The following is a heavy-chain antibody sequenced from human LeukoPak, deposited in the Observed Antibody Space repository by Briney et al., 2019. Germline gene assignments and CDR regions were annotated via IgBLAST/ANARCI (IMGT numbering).Heavy chain of an antibody. CDR1: GYSFSTYW. Sequence: GESLKISCKGSGYSFSTYWIAWVRQMPGKGLEWMGIIYPGDSDTRYSPSFQGQVTISADKSISTAYLQWSSLKASDTAMYYCARRRPLTINDAFDIWGQGTMVTVSS. D-gene: IGHD3-9*01. CDR3: ARRRPLTINDAFDI. CDR2: IYPGDSDT. V-gene: IGHV5-51*01. J-gene: IGHJ3*02.